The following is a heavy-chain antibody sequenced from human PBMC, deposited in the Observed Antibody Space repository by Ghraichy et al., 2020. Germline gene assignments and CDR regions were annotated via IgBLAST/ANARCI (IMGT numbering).Heavy chain of an antibody. D-gene: IGHD3-22*01. J-gene: IGHJ5*02. CDR1: GYSITSGYY. Sequence: SETLALTCSVSGYSITSGYYWGWIRQPPGKGLEWIASIYHNGTTSCNPSLKRRVTISVDTSENQFSLKLASVSAADTAVYYCARVSPGYYDTTIGAYAGGKNNWFDPWGQGSLVIVSS. CDR2: IYHNGTT. V-gene: IGHV4-38-2*02. CDR3: ARVSPGYYDTTIGAYAGGKNNWFDP.